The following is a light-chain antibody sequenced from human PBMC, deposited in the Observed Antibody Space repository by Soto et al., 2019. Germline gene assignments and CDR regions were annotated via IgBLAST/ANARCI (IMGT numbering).Light chain of an antibody. Sequence: EIVLTQSPGTLSLSPGERATLSCRASQSVSSSYLAWYQQKPGQAPRLLIYGASSRATGIPDRFSGSGSGTVFTRTISRLEPEDFAVYYCQQYGSSLYTFGQGTKLEIK. CDR2: GAS. V-gene: IGKV3-20*01. J-gene: IGKJ2*01. CDR1: QSVSSSY. CDR3: QQYGSSLYT.